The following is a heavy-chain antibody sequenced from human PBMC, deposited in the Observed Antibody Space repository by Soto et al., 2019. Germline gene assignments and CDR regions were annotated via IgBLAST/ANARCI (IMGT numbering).Heavy chain of an antibody. CDR3: ARVLRYFDWLPYYYFDY. CDR2: IYYSGST. CDR1: GGSISSYY. J-gene: IGHJ4*02. D-gene: IGHD3-9*01. Sequence: SETLSLTCTVSGGSISSYYWSWIRQPPGKGLEWIGYIYYSGSTNYNPSIKSRVTISVDTSKNQFSLKLSSVTAADTVVYYCARVLRYFDWLPYYYFDYWGQGTLVTVSS. V-gene: IGHV4-59*08.